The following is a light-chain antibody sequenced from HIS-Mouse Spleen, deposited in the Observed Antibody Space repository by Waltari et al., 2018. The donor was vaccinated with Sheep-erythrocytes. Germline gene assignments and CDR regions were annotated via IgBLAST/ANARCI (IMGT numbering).Light chain of an antibody. CDR2: DAS. J-gene: IGKJ2*01. V-gene: IGKV3-11*01. CDR3: QQRSNWYT. CDR1: QSVSSY. Sequence: EIVLTQSPATLSLSPGERATLSCRASQSVSSYLAWYQQKPGQAPRLLIYDASNRATGSPARFSGSGSVTDFTLTISSLEPEDFAVYYCQQRSNWYTFGQGTKLEIK.